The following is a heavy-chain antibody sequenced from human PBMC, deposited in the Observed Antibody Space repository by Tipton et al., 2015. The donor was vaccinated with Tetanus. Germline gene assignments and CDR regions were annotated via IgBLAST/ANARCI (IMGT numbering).Heavy chain of an antibody. D-gene: IGHD1-1*01. CDR1: GGSVNLYF. CDR3: VREGNMLERYFDL. V-gene: IGHV4-4*07. CDR2: VYSGGSA. J-gene: IGHJ2*01. Sequence: TLSLTCSVSGGSVNLYFWSWIRQPAGKGLEWIGRVYSGGSASYNPSLKSRVTMSVDTSKKQVSLILGSVTAADTAVYYCVREGNMLERYFDLWGRGTLVTVSS.